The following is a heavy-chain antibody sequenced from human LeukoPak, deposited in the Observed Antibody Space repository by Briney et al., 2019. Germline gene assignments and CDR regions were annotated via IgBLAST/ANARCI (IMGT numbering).Heavy chain of an antibody. Sequence: GGSLRLSCAASRFTFNTYAMSWVRQAPGKGLEWVSTISGSGGSTYYADSVKGRFTISKDNSKNTLYLQMNSLRAEDTAVYYCAKSGYNRFDYWGQGTLLTVSS. D-gene: IGHD5-24*01. CDR1: RFTFNTYA. J-gene: IGHJ4*02. CDR2: ISGSGGST. CDR3: AKSGYNRFDY. V-gene: IGHV3-23*01.